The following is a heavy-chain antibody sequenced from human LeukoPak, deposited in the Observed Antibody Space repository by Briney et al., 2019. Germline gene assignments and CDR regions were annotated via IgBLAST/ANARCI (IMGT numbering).Heavy chain of an antibody. Sequence: GGSLRLSCAASGFAFRGNGMHWVRQAPGKGLEWVAIIWYDGSNRYYADSVKGRFTISRDNSKNTLFLQMNSLTAEDTAVYYCARDQGTSVTAMVGGHFDYWGPGTLVTVSS. V-gene: IGHV3-33*01. CDR1: GFAFRGNG. D-gene: IGHD4-17*01. J-gene: IGHJ4*02. CDR2: IWYDGSNR. CDR3: ARDQGTSVTAMVGGHFDY.